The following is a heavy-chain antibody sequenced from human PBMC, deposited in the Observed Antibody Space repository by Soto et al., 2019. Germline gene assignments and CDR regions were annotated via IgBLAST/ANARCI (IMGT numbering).Heavy chain of an antibody. J-gene: IGHJ5*02. V-gene: IGHV4-61*01. CDR2: IYYTGST. CDR3: ARGLIAAPFDP. D-gene: IGHD6-6*01. Sequence: QVQLQESGPGLVKPSETLSLTCTVSGGSVRSGSYSWTWIRQPPGKGLEWIGHIYYTGSTKYNPSLKNRVTISVDTSKNQFSLKLSSVTAADTARYFCARGLIAAPFDPLGQGTLVTVSS. CDR1: GGSVRSGSYS.